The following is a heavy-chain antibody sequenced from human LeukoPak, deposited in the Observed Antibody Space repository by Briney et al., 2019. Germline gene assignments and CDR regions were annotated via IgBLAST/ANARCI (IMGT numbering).Heavy chain of an antibody. J-gene: IGHJ4*02. Sequence: SETLSLTCTVSGGSISSYYWSWIRQPPGKGLEWIGYIYYSGSTNYNPSLKSRVTISVDTAKNQFSLKLRSVTAADTAVYYCARHAMLPDYWGQGTLVTVSS. V-gene: IGHV4-59*08. CDR1: GGSISSYY. CDR3: ARHAMLPDY. CDR2: IYYSGST. D-gene: IGHD2-2*01.